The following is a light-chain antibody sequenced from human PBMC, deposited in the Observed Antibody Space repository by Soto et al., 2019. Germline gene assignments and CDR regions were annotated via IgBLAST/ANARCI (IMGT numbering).Light chain of an antibody. CDR1: SSDIGNYNF. V-gene: IGLV2-14*01. J-gene: IGLJ1*01. Sequence: QSALTQPASVSGSTGQSITISCTGASSDIGNYNFVSWYQQHPGKAPKLMIYEVSNRPSGVSNRFSGSKSGNTASLTISGLHTDDGADYFCTSFTSLTTTVFGTGTKLTVL. CDR2: EVS. CDR3: TSFTSLTTTV.